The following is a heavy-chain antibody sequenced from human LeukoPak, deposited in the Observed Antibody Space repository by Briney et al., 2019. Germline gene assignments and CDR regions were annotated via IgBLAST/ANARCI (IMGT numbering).Heavy chain of an antibody. CDR1: GFTFSSYA. CDR2: IYSGGST. Sequence: PGGSLRLSCAASGFTFSSYAMSWVRQAPGKGLEWVSVIYSGGSTYYADSVKGRFTISRDNSKNTLYLQMNSLRAEDTAVYYCARAPKGFGELFGEDYWGQGTLVTASS. J-gene: IGHJ4*02. D-gene: IGHD3-10*01. CDR3: ARAPKGFGELFGEDY. V-gene: IGHV3-66*01.